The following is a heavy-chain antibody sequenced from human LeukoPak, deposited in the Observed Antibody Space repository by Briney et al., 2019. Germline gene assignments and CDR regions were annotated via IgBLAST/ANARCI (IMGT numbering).Heavy chain of an antibody. CDR1: GGSINSSSYY. CDR2: IYHSGYT. Sequence: SETLSLTCTVSGGSINSSSYYWGWIRQPQGEALEWIGSIYHSGYTYYNPSLKSRVTISVNTSKSQFSLKLSSVTAADTAVYYCARSSMFRGVTVDYWGQGTLVTVSS. D-gene: IGHD3-10*01. CDR3: ARSSMFRGVTVDY. V-gene: IGHV4-39*01. J-gene: IGHJ4*02.